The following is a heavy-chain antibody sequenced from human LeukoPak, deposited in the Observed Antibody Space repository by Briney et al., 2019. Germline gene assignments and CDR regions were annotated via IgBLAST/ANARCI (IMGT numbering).Heavy chain of an antibody. CDR2: ISGSGGST. V-gene: IGHV3-23*01. CDR1: GFTFSSYA. J-gene: IGHJ4*02. D-gene: IGHD3-10*01. CDR3: VKVAKYYYGSETYYFFEH. Sequence: GGSLRLSCAASGFTFSSYAMSWVRQPPGKGLEWVSAISGSGGSTYYADSVKGRFTTSRDNSKNTVYLQMNSLRAEDTGIYYCVKVAKYYYGSETYYFFEHWGQGTPVTASS.